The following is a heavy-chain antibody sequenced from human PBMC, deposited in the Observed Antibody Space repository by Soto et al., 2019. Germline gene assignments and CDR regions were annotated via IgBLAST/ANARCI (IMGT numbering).Heavy chain of an antibody. CDR1: GDSVSSNSAA. V-gene: IGHV6-1*01. J-gene: IGHJ4*02. CDR3: ARKNRYSSSSGFDY. Sequence: QSQTLSLTCAISGDSVSSNSAAWNWIRQSPSRGLEWLGRTYYRSKWYNDYAVSVKSRITINPDTSKNQFSLQLNSVTPEDTAVYYCARKNRYSSSSGFDYWGQGTLVTVSS. D-gene: IGHD6-6*01. CDR2: TYYRSKWYN.